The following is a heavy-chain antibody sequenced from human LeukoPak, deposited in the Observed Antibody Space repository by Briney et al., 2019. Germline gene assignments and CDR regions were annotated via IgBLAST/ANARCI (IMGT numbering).Heavy chain of an antibody. J-gene: IGHJ4*02. CDR3: ANQGGSGWYVGY. CDR2: IRYDGSNK. Sequence: PGGSLRLSCAASGFTFSSYSMNWVRQAPGKGLEWVAFIRYDGSNKYYADSVKGRFTISRDNSKNTLYLQMNSLRAEDTAVYYCANQGGSGWYVGYWGQGTLVTVSS. D-gene: IGHD6-19*01. CDR1: GFTFSSYS. V-gene: IGHV3-30*02.